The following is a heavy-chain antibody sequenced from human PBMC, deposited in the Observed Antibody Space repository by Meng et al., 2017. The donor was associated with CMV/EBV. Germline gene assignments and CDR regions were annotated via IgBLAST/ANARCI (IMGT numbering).Heavy chain of an antibody. CDR2: TYYRSKWYN. CDR3: ARAGGYSSSWYFDY. CDR1: GDSVSGNSAA. V-gene: IGHV6-1*01. Sequence: SQTLSLTCAISGDSVSGNSAAWNWIRQPPSRGLEWLGRTYYRSKWYNDYAVSVKSRITINPDTSKNQFSLQLNSVTPEDTAVYYCARAGGYSSSWYFDYWGQGTLVTVSS. D-gene: IGHD6-13*01. J-gene: IGHJ4*02.